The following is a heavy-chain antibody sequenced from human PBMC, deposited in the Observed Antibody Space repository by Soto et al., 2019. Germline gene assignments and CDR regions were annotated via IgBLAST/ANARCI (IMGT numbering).Heavy chain of an antibody. J-gene: IGHJ4*02. CDR3: ARAPAYDILTGYPNFDY. V-gene: IGHV1-69*06. Sequence: ASVKVSCKASGGTFSSYAISWVRQAPGQGPEWMGGIIPIFGTANYAQKFQGRVTITADKSTSTAYMELSSLRSEDTAVYYCARAPAYDILTGYPNFDYWGQGTLVTVSS. CDR1: GGTFSSYA. D-gene: IGHD3-9*01. CDR2: IIPIFGTA.